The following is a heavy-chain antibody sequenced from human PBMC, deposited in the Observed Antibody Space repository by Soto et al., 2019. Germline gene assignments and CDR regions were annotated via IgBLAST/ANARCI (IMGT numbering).Heavy chain of an antibody. CDR1: GYTFTNYA. V-gene: IGHV1-3*01. Sequence: GASVKVSCKASGYTFTNYAMHWVRQAPGQRLEWMGWINAGNGNTKYSQKFQGRVTIIRDTSASTAYMELSSLRSEDTAVYFCAKVYCSTTTCYGYYAMDVWGQGTTVTVSS. CDR3: AKVYCSTTTCYGYYAMDV. D-gene: IGHD2-2*01. J-gene: IGHJ6*02. CDR2: INAGNGNT.